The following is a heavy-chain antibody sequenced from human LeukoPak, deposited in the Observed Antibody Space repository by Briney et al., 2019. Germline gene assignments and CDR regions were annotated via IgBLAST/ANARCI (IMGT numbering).Heavy chain of an antibody. CDR2: IYYSGST. V-gene: IGHV4-59*01. J-gene: IGHJ5*02. Sequence: SETLSLTCTVSGGSISSYYWSWIRQPPGKGLEWIGYIYYSGSTNYNPSLKSRVTISVDTSKNQFSLKLSSVTAADTAVYYCAREQQLPRAFDPWGQGTLVTVSS. D-gene: IGHD6-13*01. CDR3: AREQQLPRAFDP. CDR1: GGSISSYY.